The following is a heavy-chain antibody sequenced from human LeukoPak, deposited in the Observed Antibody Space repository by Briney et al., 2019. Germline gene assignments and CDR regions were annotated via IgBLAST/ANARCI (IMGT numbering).Heavy chain of an antibody. CDR3: ARERIAAARDYYFDY. CDR2: ISYDGSNK. J-gene: IGHJ4*02. D-gene: IGHD6-13*01. CDR1: GFTFSSYA. Sequence: GGSLRLSCAASGFTFSSYAMHWVRQAPGKGLEWVAVISYDGSNKYYADSVKGRFTISRDNSKNTLYLQMNSPRAEDTAVYYCARERIAAARDYYFDYWGRGTLVTVSS. V-gene: IGHV3-30*04.